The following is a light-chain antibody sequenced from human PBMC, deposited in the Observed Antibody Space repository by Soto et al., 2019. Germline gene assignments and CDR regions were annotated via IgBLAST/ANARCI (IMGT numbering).Light chain of an antibody. V-gene: IGLV2-23*01. CDR3: CSYVGSSTVGV. CDR2: EGS. J-gene: IGLJ3*02. CDR1: SSDVGSYNL. Sequence: QSALTQPASVSGSPGQSITISCTGTSSDVGSYNLVSWYQQHPGKAPKLMIYEGSKRPSGVSNRFSGSKSGNTASLTISGLQAEDEADYYCCSYVGSSTVGVFGGGTKLTVL.